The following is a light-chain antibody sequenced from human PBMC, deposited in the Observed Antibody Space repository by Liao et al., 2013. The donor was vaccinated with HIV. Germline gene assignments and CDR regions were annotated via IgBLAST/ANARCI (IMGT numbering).Light chain of an antibody. CDR2: HAS. J-gene: IGLJ1*01. CDR1: NIGSYS. CDR3: QVWDRGSAHPTV. V-gene: IGLV3-21*04. Sequence: SYELTQPPSVSVAPGKTASITCGGDNIGSYSVHWYQQKPGQAPVLLIYHASDRPSGIPERFSGSNSGNTATLTISRVEPGDEADYYCQVWDRGSAHPTVFGPGTKVTVL.